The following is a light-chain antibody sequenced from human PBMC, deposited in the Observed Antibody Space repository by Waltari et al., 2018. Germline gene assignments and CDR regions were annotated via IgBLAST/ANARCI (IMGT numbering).Light chain of an antibody. CDR2: DKN. CDR3: SSRNGRANQVV. Sequence: SSELTQAPAVSVAMGQTVRITCQGTSPRSYYASWYQQRPGQAPRLVMYDKNNRPSGVPDRFSGSSSHNTASLTITGAQAEDEADYYCSSRNGRANQVVFAGGTKVTVL. J-gene: IGLJ3*02. V-gene: IGLV3-19*01. CDR1: SPRSYY.